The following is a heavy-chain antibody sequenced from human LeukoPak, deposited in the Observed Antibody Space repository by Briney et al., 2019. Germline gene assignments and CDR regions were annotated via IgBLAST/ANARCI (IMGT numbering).Heavy chain of an antibody. Sequence: PSQTLSLTCTVSGGSISSGDYYWSWIRQPPGKGLEWIGYIYYSGITYYNPSLKSRVTISVDTSKNQFPLTLRSVTAADTAVYYCARQLRYFDWLRTLNWFDPWGQGTLVTVSS. CDR3: ARQLRYFDWLRTLNWFDP. CDR2: IYYSGIT. J-gene: IGHJ5*02. D-gene: IGHD3-9*01. CDR1: GGSISSGDYY. V-gene: IGHV4-30-4*08.